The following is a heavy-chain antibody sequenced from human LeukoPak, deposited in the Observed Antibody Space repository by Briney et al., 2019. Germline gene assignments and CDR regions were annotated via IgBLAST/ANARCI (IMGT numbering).Heavy chain of an antibody. D-gene: IGHD6-19*01. CDR1: GGTFSSYA. CDR3: ARGSVAGSHYYYGMDV. Sequence: SVKVSCKASGGTFSSYAISWVRQAPGQGLEWMGGIIPIFGTPNYAQKFQDRLTITADESTSTAYMELSSLRSEDTAVYHCARGSVAGSHYYYGMDVWGQGTTVTVSS. J-gene: IGHJ6*02. CDR2: IIPIFGTP. V-gene: IGHV1-69*01.